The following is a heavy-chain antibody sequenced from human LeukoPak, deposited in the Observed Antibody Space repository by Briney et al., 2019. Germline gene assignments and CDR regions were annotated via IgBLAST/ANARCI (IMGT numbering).Heavy chain of an antibody. CDR2: IYTSGST. CDR3: ARVGGGYCSGGSCEYYFDY. Sequence: SETLSLTCTVSGGSISSYYWSWIRQPAGKGLEWIGRIYTSGSTNYNPSLKSRVTMSVDTSKNQFSLKLRSVTAADTAVYYCARVGGGYCSGGSCEYYFDYWGQGTLVTVSS. V-gene: IGHV4-4*07. J-gene: IGHJ4*02. CDR1: GGSISSYY. D-gene: IGHD2-15*01.